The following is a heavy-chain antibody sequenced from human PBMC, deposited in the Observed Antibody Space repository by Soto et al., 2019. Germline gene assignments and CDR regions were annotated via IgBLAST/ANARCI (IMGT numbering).Heavy chain of an antibody. V-gene: IGHV3-23*01. Sequence: GGSLRLSCAASGFTFSSYAMSWVRQAPGKGLEWVSAISGSGGSTYYADSVKGRFTISRDNSKNTLYLQMNSLRAEDTAVYYCAKGQYSGYDYYYGMDVWGQGTTVTVSS. CDR1: GFTFSSYA. CDR2: ISGSGGST. CDR3: AKGQYSGYDYYYGMDV. D-gene: IGHD5-12*01. J-gene: IGHJ6*02.